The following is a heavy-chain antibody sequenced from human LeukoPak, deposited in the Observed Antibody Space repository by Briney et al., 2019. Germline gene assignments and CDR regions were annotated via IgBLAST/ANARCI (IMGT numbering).Heavy chain of an antibody. V-gene: IGHV3-21*01. Sequence: GGSLRLSCAASGFTFSSYNMNWVRQAPGKGLEWVSSISSSSSYIYYADSVKGRFTISRDNAKNSLYLQMNSLRAEDTAVYYCAREGAYSSSLKGFDPWGQGTLVTVSS. CDR2: ISSSSSYI. D-gene: IGHD6-6*01. CDR1: GFTFSSYN. CDR3: AREGAYSSSLKGFDP. J-gene: IGHJ5*02.